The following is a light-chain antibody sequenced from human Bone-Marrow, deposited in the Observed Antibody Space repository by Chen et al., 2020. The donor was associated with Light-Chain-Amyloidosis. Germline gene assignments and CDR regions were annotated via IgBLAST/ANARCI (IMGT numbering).Light chain of an antibody. V-gene: IGKV3-11*01. J-gene: IGKJ4*01. CDR1: QSVGSY. CDR3: QQRSNWPPALT. Sequence: EFVLTQSPATLSLSPGERATLSCRASQSVGSYLAGYQQKPGQAPRLLIYDASNRAIGIPARFSGSGSGTDFTLTISSLEPEDFAVYYCQQRSNWPPALTFGGGTKVEIK. CDR2: DAS.